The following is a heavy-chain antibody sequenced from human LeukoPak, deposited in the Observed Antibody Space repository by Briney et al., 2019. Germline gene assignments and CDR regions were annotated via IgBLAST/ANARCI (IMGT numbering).Heavy chain of an antibody. CDR2: IYHSGST. V-gene: IGHV4-59*12. J-gene: IGHJ4*02. CDR1: GGSISSYY. D-gene: IGHD5-12*01. Sequence: SETLSLTCTVSGGSISSYYWSWIRQPPGKGLEWIGSIYHSGSTYYNPSLKSRVTISVDTSKNQFSLKLSSVTAADTAVYYCARGSGYDEGGNFDYWGQGTLVTVSS. CDR3: ARGSGYDEGGNFDY.